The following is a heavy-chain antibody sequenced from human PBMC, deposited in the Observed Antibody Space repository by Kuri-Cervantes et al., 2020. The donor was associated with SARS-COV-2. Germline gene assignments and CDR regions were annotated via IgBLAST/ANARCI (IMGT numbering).Heavy chain of an antibody. CDR3: AGNPRYCSGGSCYSGWFDP. CDR1: GGSISSHY. CDR2: IYYSGST. Sequence: SETLSLTCTVSGGSISSHYWSWIRQPPGKGLEWIGYIYYSGSTNYNPSLKSRVTISVDTSKNQFSLKLSSVTAADTAVYYCAGNPRYCSGGSCYSGWFDPWGQGTLVTVSS. J-gene: IGHJ5*02. V-gene: IGHV4-59*08. D-gene: IGHD2-15*01.